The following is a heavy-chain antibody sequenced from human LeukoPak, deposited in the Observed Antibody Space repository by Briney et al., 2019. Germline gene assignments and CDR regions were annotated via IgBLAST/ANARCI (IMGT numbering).Heavy chain of an antibody. Sequence: GRSLRLSCAASGFTFDDYAMHWVRQAPGKGLEWVSGISWNSGSIGYADSVKGRFTISRDNSKNTLYLQMNSLRAEDTAVYYCARGNPLVGATPTPVLNWGQGTLVTVSS. CDR2: ISWNSGSI. CDR3: ARGNPLVGATPTPVLN. D-gene: IGHD1-26*01. V-gene: IGHV3-9*01. CDR1: GFTFDDYA. J-gene: IGHJ4*02.